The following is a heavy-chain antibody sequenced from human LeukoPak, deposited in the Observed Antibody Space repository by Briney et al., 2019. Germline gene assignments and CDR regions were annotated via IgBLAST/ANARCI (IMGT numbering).Heavy chain of an antibody. Sequence: ASVKVSCKASGGTFSSYAISWVRQAPGQGLEWVGGIIPIFGTANYAQKFQGRVTITADESTSTAYMELSGLRSEDTAVYYCARDLGYSSGWYQEYYWGQGTLVTVSS. D-gene: IGHD6-13*01. CDR2: IIPIFGTA. V-gene: IGHV1-69*13. CDR1: GGTFSSYA. CDR3: ARDLGYSSGWYQEYY. J-gene: IGHJ4*02.